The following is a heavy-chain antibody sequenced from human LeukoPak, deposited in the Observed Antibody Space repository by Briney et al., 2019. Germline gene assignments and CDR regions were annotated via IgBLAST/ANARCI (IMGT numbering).Heavy chain of an antibody. D-gene: IGHD1-1*01. CDR3: ARAYNSHFDY. V-gene: IGHV3-74*01. CDR2: IKSDGSST. Sequence: GGSLRLSCAASGFTFSSYWMHWVRQAPGKGLVCVSRIKSDGSSTSYAASVEGRFTISRDDAKNTLYLQMNSLRAEDTAVYYCARAYNSHFDYWGQGALVTVSS. CDR1: GFTFSSYW. J-gene: IGHJ4*02.